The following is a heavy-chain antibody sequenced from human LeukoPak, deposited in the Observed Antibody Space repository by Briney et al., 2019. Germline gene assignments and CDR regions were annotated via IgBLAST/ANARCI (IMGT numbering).Heavy chain of an antibody. CDR1: GFTFSSYG. CDR3: AKDSKRWNANYYESGSYYFEY. Sequence: GGSLRLSCAAAGFTFSSYGMHWVRQAPGRRLEGVAFIRYDGSNKYYADSVKSRFALSRDKSQNTLEVHMISLRAQGTAVYYCAKDSKRWNANYYESGSYYFEYWGKGAMVTV. D-gene: IGHD3-10*01. V-gene: IGHV3-30*02. J-gene: IGHJ4*02. CDR2: IRYDGSNK.